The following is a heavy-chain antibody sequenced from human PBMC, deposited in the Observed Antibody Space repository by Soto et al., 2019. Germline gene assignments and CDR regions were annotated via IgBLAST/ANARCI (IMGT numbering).Heavy chain of an antibody. CDR3: ARGYCSSTSCYLGVWFDP. CDR2: IYYSGST. J-gene: IGHJ5*02. D-gene: IGHD2-2*01. CDR1: GGSISSGGYY. V-gene: IGHV4-31*03. Sequence: SETLSLTCTVSGGSISSGGYYWSWIRQHPGKGLEWIGYIYYSGSTYYNPSLKSRVTISVDTSKNQFSLKLSSVTAADTAVYYCARGYCSSTSCYLGVWFDPWGQGTLVTVSS.